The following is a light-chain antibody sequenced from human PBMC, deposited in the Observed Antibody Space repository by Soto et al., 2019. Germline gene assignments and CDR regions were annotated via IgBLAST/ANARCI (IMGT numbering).Light chain of an antibody. Sequence: QSVLTQPPSVSAAPGQKVTISCSGSSSNIGGNSVSWYQQLPGTAPTLLIYDDNKRPSGIPDRFSGSKSGTSATLGITGFQTGDEADYYCGSWDSSMSAYVFGTGTKVTVL. CDR1: SSNIGGNS. CDR3: GSWDSSMSAYV. CDR2: DDN. V-gene: IGLV1-51*01. J-gene: IGLJ1*01.